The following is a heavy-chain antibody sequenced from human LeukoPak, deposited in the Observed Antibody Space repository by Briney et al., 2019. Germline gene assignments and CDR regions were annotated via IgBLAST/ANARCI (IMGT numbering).Heavy chain of an antibody. V-gene: IGHV3-7*01. J-gene: IGHJ6*03. CDR1: GFTFSSYW. D-gene: IGHD5-18*01. CDR2: IKQDGSEK. Sequence: GGSLRLSCAASGFTFSSYWMSWVRQAPGKGREWVANIKQDGSEKYYVDSVKGRFTISRDNAKNSLYLQMNSLRAEDTAVYYCARDRYSYGGIYYYYMDVWGKGTTVTVSS. CDR3: ARDRYSYGGIYYYYMDV.